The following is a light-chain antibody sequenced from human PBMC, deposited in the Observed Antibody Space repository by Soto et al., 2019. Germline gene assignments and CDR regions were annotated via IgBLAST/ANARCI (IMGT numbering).Light chain of an antibody. CDR2: RNN. CDR3: AAWDDSLDGWV. Sequence: QPVLTQPPSASGTPGQRVTISCSGSSSNIGSNSVNWYRQLPGTAPKLLIYRNNQRPSGVPDRFSGSKSGTSASLAISGLQSEDEADYYCAAWDDSLDGWVFGGGTQLTVL. CDR1: SSNIGSNS. V-gene: IGLV1-44*01. J-gene: IGLJ3*02.